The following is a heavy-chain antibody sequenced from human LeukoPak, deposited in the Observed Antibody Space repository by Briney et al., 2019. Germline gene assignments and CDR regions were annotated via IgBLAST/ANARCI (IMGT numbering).Heavy chain of an antibody. D-gene: IGHD6-19*01. J-gene: IGHJ6*02. CDR1: GLTFTCYA. V-gene: IGHV3-23*01. CDR2: ISGSGGSA. Sequence: GGSLRLSCTASGLTFTCYAMTWVRQAPGKGLEWVSLISGSGGSAKYADSVKGRFTISRDNSKNTLFLQMSSLRAEDTAIYYCAKVGSSGWYAMDVWGRGTSVTVS. CDR3: AKVGSSGWYAMDV.